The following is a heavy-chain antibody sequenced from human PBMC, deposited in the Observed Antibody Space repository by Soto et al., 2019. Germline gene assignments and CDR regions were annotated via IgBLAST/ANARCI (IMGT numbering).Heavy chain of an antibody. CDR3: ARGRYDFWRDPFYFDY. CDR2: INPNSGGT. CDR1: GYTFTGYY. V-gene: IGHV1-2*04. D-gene: IGHD3-3*01. Sequence: GASVKVSCKASGYTFTGYYMHWVRQAPGQGLEWMGWINPNSGGTNYAQKFQGWVTMTRDTSISTAYMELSRLRSDDTAVYYCARGRYDFWRDPFYFDYWGQGTLVTVSS. J-gene: IGHJ4*02.